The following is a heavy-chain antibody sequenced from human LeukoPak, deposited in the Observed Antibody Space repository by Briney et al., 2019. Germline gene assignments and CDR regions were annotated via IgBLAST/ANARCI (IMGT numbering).Heavy chain of an antibody. D-gene: IGHD1-14*01. CDR1: GGSISSYY. CDR2: THYTGST. Sequence: SETLSLTRTVSGGSISSYYWSWIRQPPGKGLEWIGYTHYTGSTNYNPSLKSRVTISVDTSKNQFSLKLSSVTAADTAVYYCARARYKRLDYWGQGTLVTVSS. V-gene: IGHV4-59*12. CDR3: ARARYKRLDY. J-gene: IGHJ4*02.